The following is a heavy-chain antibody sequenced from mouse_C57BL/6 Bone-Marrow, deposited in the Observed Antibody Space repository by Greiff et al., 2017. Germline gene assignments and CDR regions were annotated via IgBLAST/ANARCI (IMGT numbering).Heavy chain of an antibody. V-gene: IGHV1-64*01. Sequence: QVQLQQPGAELVKPGASVKLSCKASGYTFTSYWMHWVKQRPGQGLEWIGMIHPNSGSTNYNEKFKSKATLTVDKSSSTAYMQLSSLTSEDSAVYYCARGGEPSTMVTTDYFDYWGQGTTLTVSS. D-gene: IGHD2-2*01. CDR3: ARGGEPSTMVTTDYFDY. J-gene: IGHJ2*01. CDR1: GYTFTSYW. CDR2: IHPNSGST.